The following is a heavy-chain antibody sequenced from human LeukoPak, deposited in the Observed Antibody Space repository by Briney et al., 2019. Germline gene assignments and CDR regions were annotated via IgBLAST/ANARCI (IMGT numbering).Heavy chain of an antibody. CDR2: LNPSSGTT. CDR1: GYTFDYYY. V-gene: IGHV1-46*02. Sequence: ASVKVSCKASGYTFDYYYIHWVRQAPGQGHEWMGVLNPSSGTTTYAQRFQGKVTMTRDTSTSTAYMELSSLRSEDTTVYYCARWAGAAPLDYWGQGTLVTASS. D-gene: IGHD3-10*01. CDR3: ARWAGAAPLDY. J-gene: IGHJ4*02.